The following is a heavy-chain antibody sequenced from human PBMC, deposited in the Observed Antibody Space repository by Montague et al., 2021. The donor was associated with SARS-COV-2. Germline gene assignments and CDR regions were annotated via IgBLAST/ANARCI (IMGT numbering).Heavy chain of an antibody. CDR3: ATITLGYCTNGVCQPPDY. Sequence: SETLSLTCTVSGGSISSSSYYWGWIRQPPGKGLEWIGSIYYSGSTYYNPSLKSRVTIPVDTSKNQFSLKLSSVTDADTAVYYCATITLGYCTNGVCQPPDYWGQGTLVTVSS. CDR1: GGSISSSSYY. D-gene: IGHD2-8*01. V-gene: IGHV4-39*01. J-gene: IGHJ4*02. CDR2: IYYSGST.